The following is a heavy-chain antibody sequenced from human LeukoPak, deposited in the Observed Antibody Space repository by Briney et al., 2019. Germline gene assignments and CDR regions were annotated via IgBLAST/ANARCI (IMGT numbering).Heavy chain of an antibody. D-gene: IGHD3-10*01. CDR2: ITSDGRRA. CDR1: GLHFSSYS. V-gene: IGHV3-74*01. J-gene: IGHJ4*02. Sequence: GGSLRLSCSVSGLHFSSYSMNWVRQAPGKGLVGVSRITSDGRRASYADSVKGRFTISRDNAKNTLYRQMNSLRAEDTAVYHCAREFGDDDGNVYFDFGGEGTRVTVSS. CDR3: AREFGDDDGNVYFDF.